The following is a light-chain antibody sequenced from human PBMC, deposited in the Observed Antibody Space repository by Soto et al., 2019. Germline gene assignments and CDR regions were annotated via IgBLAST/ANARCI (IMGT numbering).Light chain of an antibody. J-gene: IGLJ1*01. CDR2: RNN. CDR3: CSHAGSKNYYL. CDR1: SSNIGSNY. V-gene: IGLV1-47*01. Sequence: QSVLTQPPSASGTPGQRVTISCSGSSSNIGSNYVYWYHQLPGTAPKLVIYRNNQRPSGVPDRISGSKSGTSASLAISGLRSEDEADYYCCSHAGSKNYYLFGPGTKLTVL.